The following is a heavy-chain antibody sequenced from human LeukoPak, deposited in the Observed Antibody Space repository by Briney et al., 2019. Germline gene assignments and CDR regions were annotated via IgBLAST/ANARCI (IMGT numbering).Heavy chain of an antibody. V-gene: IGHV3-23*01. CDR3: AKEKTGTFSPFPSYFDN. Sequence: TGGSLRLSCAASDFTFTSYGMSWVRQAPGKGLEWVSAISGSGGSTYYADSVKGRFTISRDNSKNTLYLRMNSLRVEDTAVYYCAKEKTGTFSPFPSYFDNWGQGTLVTVSS. J-gene: IGHJ4*02. CDR2: ISGSGGST. D-gene: IGHD3-9*01. CDR1: DFTFTSYG.